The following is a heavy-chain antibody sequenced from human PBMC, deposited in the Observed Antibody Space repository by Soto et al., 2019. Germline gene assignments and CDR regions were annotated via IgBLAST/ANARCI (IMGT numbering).Heavy chain of an antibody. CDR2: ISSSSSYI. Sequence: GGSLRLSCAASGFTFRSYSMNWVRQAPGKGLEWVSSISSSSSYIYYADSVKGRFTISRDNAKNSLYLQMNSLRAEDTAVYYCARDHYGDYRRGLDVWGKGTTVTVSS. D-gene: IGHD4-17*01. CDR3: ARDHYGDYRRGLDV. V-gene: IGHV3-21*01. J-gene: IGHJ6*04. CDR1: GFTFRSYS.